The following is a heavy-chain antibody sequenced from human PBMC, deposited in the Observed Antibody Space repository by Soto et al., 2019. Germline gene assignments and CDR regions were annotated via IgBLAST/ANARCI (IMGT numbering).Heavy chain of an antibody. CDR1: GFTLSDNW. D-gene: IGHD3-10*01. CDR2: IKTDGSEK. V-gene: IGHV3-7*05. CDR3: ATSMGRGGNDY. J-gene: IGHJ4*02. Sequence: EVQLVESGGGLVQPGGSLRLSCAASGFTLSDNWMSWVRQAPGKGLECVANIKTDGSEKYYVDPVKGRFTISRDNAKNSLYLQMNSLRADDTAVYYCATSMGRGGNDYWGQGTLVAVSS.